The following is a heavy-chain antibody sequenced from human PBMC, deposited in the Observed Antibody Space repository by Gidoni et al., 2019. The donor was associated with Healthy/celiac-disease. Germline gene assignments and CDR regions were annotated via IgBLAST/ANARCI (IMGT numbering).Heavy chain of an antibody. V-gene: IGHV3-30*18. CDR2: ISYDGSNK. Sequence: QVQLVESGGGVVQPGRSLRLSCAASGFTFSSYGMHWVSQAPGKGLEWVAVISYDGSNKYYADSVKGRFTIARDNSKNTLYLQMNSLRAEDTAVYYCAKTPNYYYYYGMDVWGQGTTVTVSS. CDR3: AKTPNYYYYYGMDV. CDR1: GFTFSSYG. J-gene: IGHJ6*02.